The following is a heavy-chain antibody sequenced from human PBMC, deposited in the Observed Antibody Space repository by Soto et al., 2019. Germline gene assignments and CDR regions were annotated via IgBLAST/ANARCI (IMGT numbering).Heavy chain of an antibody. Sequence: QAQLVQSGAEVKKPGASVKVSCKASGYTFTGAYIHWVRQAPGQGLEWMGCINPNSGGTEFEQKFQGRVTVTRDTSITTVYMEMNRLRSDDTGVYYCARDFTTRSYGVDVWGQGTAVTVSS. V-gene: IGHV1-2*02. CDR1: GYTFTGAY. CDR2: INPNSGGT. D-gene: IGHD3-10*01. CDR3: ARDFTTRSYGVDV. J-gene: IGHJ6*02.